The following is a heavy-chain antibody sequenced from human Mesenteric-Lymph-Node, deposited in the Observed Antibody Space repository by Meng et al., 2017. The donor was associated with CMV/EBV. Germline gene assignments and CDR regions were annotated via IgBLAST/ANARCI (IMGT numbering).Heavy chain of an antibody. CDR2: IYYDGSNK. J-gene: IGHJ4*02. Sequence: GESLKISCGASGFTFSTYGMHWVRQAPGKGLEWVALIYYDGSNKYYADSVKGRFTISRDNSKNTLSLQMNSLRAEDAAVYYCAKSHPIRVVRGVYDYWGQGTLVTVSS. CDR1: GFTFSTYG. D-gene: IGHD3-10*01. V-gene: IGHV3-33*06. CDR3: AKSHPIRVVRGVYDY.